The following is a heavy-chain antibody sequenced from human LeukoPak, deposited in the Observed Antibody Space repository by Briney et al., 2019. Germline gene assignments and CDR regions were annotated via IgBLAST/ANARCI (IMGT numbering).Heavy chain of an antibody. D-gene: IGHD2-8*01. CDR3: AKELYGNPSGY. CDR2: ISGDGGTI. V-gene: IGHV3-23*01. Sequence: TGGSLRLSCAASGFTLRSSAMSWVRQAPGKGLEWVSAISGDGGTISYAASVRGRFTISRDNGKNTLFLQMSSLRAGDTALYYCAKELYGNPSGYWGQGTRVTVSS. J-gene: IGHJ4*02. CDR1: GFTLRSSA.